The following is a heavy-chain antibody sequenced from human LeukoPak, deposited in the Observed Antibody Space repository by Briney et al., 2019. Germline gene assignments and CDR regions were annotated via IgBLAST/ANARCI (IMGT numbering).Heavy chain of an antibody. V-gene: IGHV3-7*01. J-gene: IGHJ3*02. Sequence: PGGSLRLSCAASGFTFSSYAMSWVRQAPGKGLEWVDNIRQDGSAKYYLDSVKGRFTISRDNAKNSLYLQMNSLRAEDTAVYYCARVPSIAVAGAFDIWGQGTMVTVSS. CDR1: GFTFSSYA. D-gene: IGHD6-19*01. CDR2: IRQDGSAK. CDR3: ARVPSIAVAGAFDI.